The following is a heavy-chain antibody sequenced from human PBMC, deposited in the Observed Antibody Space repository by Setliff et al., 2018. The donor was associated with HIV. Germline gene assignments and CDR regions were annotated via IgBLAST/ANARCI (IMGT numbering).Heavy chain of an antibody. CDR3: AKSTGSVLGTYYFDN. CDR1: GFTFSTYA. D-gene: IGHD3-10*01. J-gene: IGHJ4*02. V-gene: IGHV3-7*03. CDR2: INQDGSEK. Sequence: GSLRLSCTTSGFTFSTYAMSWVRQAPGKGLEWVAHINQDGSEKNHVDSVKGRFTISRDNSKNFLYLEMNSLRDDDTALYFCAKSTGSVLGTYYFDNWGQGTLVTVSS.